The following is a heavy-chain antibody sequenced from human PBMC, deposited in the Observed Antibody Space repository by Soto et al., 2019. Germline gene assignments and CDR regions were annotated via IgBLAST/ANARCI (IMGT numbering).Heavy chain of an antibody. CDR1: GYSFTSHW. V-gene: IGHV5-10-1*01. Sequence: PGESLKISCKGSGYSFTSHWISWVRQMPGKGLEWMGRIDPSDSYTNYSPSFQGHVTISADKSISTAYLQWSSLKASDTAMYYCARHGASRAVDYYSGMDVWGQGTTVTVSS. CDR2: IDPSDSYT. J-gene: IGHJ6*02. D-gene: IGHD2-8*01. CDR3: ARHGASRAVDYYSGMDV.